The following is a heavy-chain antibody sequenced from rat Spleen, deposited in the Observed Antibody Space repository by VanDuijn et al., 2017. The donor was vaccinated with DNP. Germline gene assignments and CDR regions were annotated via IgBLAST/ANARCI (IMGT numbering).Heavy chain of an antibody. CDR1: GLTFTNYG. Sequence: EVQLEASGGGLVQPGRSLKLSCVASGLTFTNYGMAWVRQAPTKGLEWVAVINAGSGNTFYRDSVKGRFTISRNNAKNTLYLQMNSLRSEDTATYYCATLTTEGIVRIPWFAYWGQGTLVTVSS. J-gene: IGHJ3*01. CDR2: INAGSGNT. V-gene: IGHV5S13*01. D-gene: IGHD1-11*01. CDR3: ATLTTEGIVRIPWFAY.